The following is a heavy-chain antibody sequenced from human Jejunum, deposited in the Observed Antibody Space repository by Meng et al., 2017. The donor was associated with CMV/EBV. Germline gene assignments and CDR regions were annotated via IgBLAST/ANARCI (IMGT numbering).Heavy chain of an antibody. CDR1: VFSLSTSEVG. V-gene: IGHV2-5*02. Sequence: ITLKESGPTLVNPTQPLPLTCTFSVFSLSTSEVGVGWIRHPPGKALEWLAVIYWDDDKRYSPSLKSRLTITKDTSKNQVVLTLTNMDPVDTATYYCALFTRSWFDPWGQGTLVTVSS. CDR2: IYWDDDK. J-gene: IGHJ5*02. CDR3: ALFTRSWFDP. D-gene: IGHD2-2*01.